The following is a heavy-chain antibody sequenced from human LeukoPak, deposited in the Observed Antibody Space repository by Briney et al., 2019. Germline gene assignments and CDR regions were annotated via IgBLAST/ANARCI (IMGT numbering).Heavy chain of an antibody. CDR3: AKDSSLTYYDSSGYPDY. V-gene: IGHV3-30*18. D-gene: IGHD3-22*01. CDR1: GFTFSNYG. Sequence: GGSLRLSCEASGFTFSNYGMHWVRQAPGKGLEWVASISYDGSNKYLVDSVKGRFTISRDNSKSTVFLQMNSLRAEDTAVYYCAKDSSLTYYDSSGYPDYWGQGTLVTVSS. CDR2: ISYDGSNK. J-gene: IGHJ4*02.